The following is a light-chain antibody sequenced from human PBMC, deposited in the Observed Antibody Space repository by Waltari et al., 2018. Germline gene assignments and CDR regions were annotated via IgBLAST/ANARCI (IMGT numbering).Light chain of an antibody. V-gene: IGKV1-12*01. J-gene: IGKJ1*01. CDR3: QQVNSFPRT. CDR2: AAA. Sequence: DIQMTQSPSSVSASVGDRVTLTCRASQGISSRLAWYQQKPGQAPKLLIYAAASLHSGVPSRFSGSGSGTDFTLTIRSLQPEDFATYYCQQVNSFPRTFGQGTKVEVK. CDR1: QGISSR.